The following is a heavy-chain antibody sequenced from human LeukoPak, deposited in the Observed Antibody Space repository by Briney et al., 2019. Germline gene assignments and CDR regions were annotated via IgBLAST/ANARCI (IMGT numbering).Heavy chain of an antibody. CDR3: ARIGNSGAFDI. D-gene: IGHD7-27*01. J-gene: IGHJ3*02. Sequence: SVKGRFTISRDNAKNALYLQMNSLRDEDTALYYCARIGNSGAFDIRGLGTMVTVSS. V-gene: IGHV3-21*01.